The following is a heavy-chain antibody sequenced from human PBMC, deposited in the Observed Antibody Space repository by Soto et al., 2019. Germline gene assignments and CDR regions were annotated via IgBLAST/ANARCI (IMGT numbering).Heavy chain of an antibody. D-gene: IGHD3-10*01. J-gene: IGHJ4*01. CDR2: IYTSGST. V-gene: IGHV4-4*07. Sequence: QVQLQESGPGLVKPSETLSLTCTVSGGSISSYYWSWIRQPAGKGLEWIGRIYTSGSTNYNPSLKSRVTNAVDTSKNQFPLNLSSVTAADTAVYYCAVARYYGSASYYILRYWGHRTLVTFSS. CDR1: GGSISSYY. CDR3: AVARYYGSASYYILRY.